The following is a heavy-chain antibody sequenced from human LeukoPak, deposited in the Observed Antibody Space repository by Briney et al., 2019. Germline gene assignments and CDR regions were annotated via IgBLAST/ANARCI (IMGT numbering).Heavy chain of an antibody. CDR1: GFTFSSYW. D-gene: IGHD3-10*01. Sequence: GGSLRLSCAASGFTFSSYWMSWVRQAPGQGLEWVANIKQDGSEKYYVDSVKGRFTISRDNAKNSLYLQMNSLRAEDTAVYYCARGRRLLWFGSDYWGQGTLVTVSS. J-gene: IGHJ4*02. V-gene: IGHV3-7*03. CDR3: ARGRRLLWFGSDY. CDR2: IKQDGSEK.